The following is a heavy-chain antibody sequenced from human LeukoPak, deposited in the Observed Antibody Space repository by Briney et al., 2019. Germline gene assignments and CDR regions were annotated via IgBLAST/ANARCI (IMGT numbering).Heavy chain of an antibody. D-gene: IGHD2-2*01. J-gene: IGHJ4*02. CDR2: IYTSGST. V-gene: IGHV4-4*07. Sequence: SETLSLTCTVSGGSISSYYWSWIRQPAGKGLEWIGRIYTSGSTNYNPSLKSRVTISVDTSKNQFSLKLSSVTAADTAVYYCARSKYHGSVIDYWGQGTLVTVSS. CDR3: ARSKYHGSVIDY. CDR1: GGSISSYY.